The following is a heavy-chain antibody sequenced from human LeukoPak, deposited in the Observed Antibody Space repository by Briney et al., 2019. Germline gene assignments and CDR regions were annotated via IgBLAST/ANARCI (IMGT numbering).Heavy chain of an antibody. CDR1: GGSISSGDYY. J-gene: IGHJ3*01. CDR2: VYYDGST. Sequence: SQTLSLTCTVSGGSISSGDYYWGWIRQPPGKGLEWIASVYYDGSTYYNPSLKSRVTISVDTSKNQFSLKLTSVTAADTALYYCARELRYDNSDSGAFWGQGTVVTVSS. CDR3: ARELRYDNSDSGAF. D-gene: IGHD3-22*01. V-gene: IGHV4-39*07.